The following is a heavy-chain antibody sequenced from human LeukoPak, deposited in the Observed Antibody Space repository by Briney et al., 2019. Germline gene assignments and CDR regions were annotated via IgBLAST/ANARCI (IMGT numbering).Heavy chain of an antibody. CDR2: IYYSGST. CDR3: ARHMGLGYTYFYPSFDY. J-gene: IGHJ4*01. D-gene: IGHD1-1*01. CDR1: GGSISSYY. Sequence: SETLSLTCTVSGGSISSYYWSWIRQPPGKGLEWIGYIYYSGSTNYNPSLKSRVTISVDTSKNQFSLKLSSVTAADTAVYYCARHMGLGYTYFYPSFDYWGQGTLVTVSS. V-gene: IGHV4-59*08.